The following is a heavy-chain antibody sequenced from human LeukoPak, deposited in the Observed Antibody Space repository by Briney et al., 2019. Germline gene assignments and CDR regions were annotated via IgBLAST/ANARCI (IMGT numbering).Heavy chain of an antibody. CDR2: IRSKIDGGTI. J-gene: IGHJ4*02. D-gene: IGHD6-25*01. CDR3: TTRRQDGC. CDR1: GFTFSDAW. V-gene: IGHV3-15*01. Sequence: GGSLRLSCVGSGFTFSDAWISWVRQASGKGLEWVGRIRSKIDGGTIDYAAPVKGRFTISRDDSRNTLYLQMNSLKTEDTAVYYCTTRRQDGCWGQGTLVTVS.